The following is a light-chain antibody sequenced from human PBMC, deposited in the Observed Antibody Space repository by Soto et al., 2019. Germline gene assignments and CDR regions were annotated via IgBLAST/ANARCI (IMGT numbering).Light chain of an antibody. CDR3: QQYNIWRSIT. Sequence: IQLTQSPSSLSASVGDRVTITCRASQDIAIYLAWYQQKPGEAPKLLIYAASTLYGGVPSRFSGSGPGTDFALTISSLQSEDFAVYYCQQYNIWRSITFGQGTRLEIK. CDR2: AAS. V-gene: IGKV1-9*01. CDR1: QDIAIY. J-gene: IGKJ5*01.